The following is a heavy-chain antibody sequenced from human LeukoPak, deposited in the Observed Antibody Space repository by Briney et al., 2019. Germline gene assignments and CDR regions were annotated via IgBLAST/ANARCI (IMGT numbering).Heavy chain of an antibody. V-gene: IGHV1-2*02. CDR2: INPNSGGT. D-gene: IGHD3-3*01. J-gene: IGHJ3*02. CDR1: GYTFTGYY. Sequence: ASVKVSCKASGYTFTGYYMLWVRQAPGQGLEWMGWINPNSGGTNYAQKFQGRVTMTRDTSISTAYMELSRLRSDDTAVYYCARADLEWLSSAFDIWGQRTMVTVSS. CDR3: ARADLEWLSSAFDI.